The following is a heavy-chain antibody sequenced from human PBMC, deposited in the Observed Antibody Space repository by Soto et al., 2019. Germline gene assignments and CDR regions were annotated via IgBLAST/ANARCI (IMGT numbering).Heavy chain of an antibody. V-gene: IGHV3-30-3*01. CDR1: GLTLSNYA. J-gene: IGHJ4*02. Sequence: QVQLVESGGGVVQPGRSLRLSCAASGLTLSNYAMHWVRQAPGKGLEWVAVISYDGSNRYYADSVKGRFTISRDNSKNTLYLQMISLRADDTAVYYWARVTQAVAADYWGQGTLVTVSS. D-gene: IGHD6-19*01. CDR2: ISYDGSNR. CDR3: ARVTQAVAADY.